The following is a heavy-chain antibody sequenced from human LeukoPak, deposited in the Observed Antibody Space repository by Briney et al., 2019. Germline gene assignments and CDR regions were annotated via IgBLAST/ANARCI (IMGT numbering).Heavy chain of an antibody. V-gene: IGHV1-69*04. D-gene: IGHD6-19*01. CDR2: IIPIHGIA. CDR3: ARVVAVAGTDQFDY. Sequence: SVKVSCKASGGTFSSYAISWVRQAPGQGLEWMGRIIPIHGIANYAQKFQGRVTITADKSTSTAYMELSSLRSEDTAVYYCARVVAVAGTDQFDYWGQGTLVTVSS. CDR1: GGTFSSYA. J-gene: IGHJ4*02.